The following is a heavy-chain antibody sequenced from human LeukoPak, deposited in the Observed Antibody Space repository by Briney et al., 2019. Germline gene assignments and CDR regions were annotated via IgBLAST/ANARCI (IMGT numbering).Heavy chain of an antibody. CDR3: ARDLHSGASTFDY. CDR1: GFTFSSFS. Sequence: GGSLRLSCATSGFTFSSFSMNWVRQAPGKGVEWVSYISSVSTIVYYAASVEGRFTISRDNAKNSLYLQMNSLRDEDTAVYYCARDLHSGASTFDYWGQGTLVTVSS. J-gene: IGHJ4*02. CDR2: ISSVSTIV. D-gene: IGHD1-26*01. V-gene: IGHV3-48*02.